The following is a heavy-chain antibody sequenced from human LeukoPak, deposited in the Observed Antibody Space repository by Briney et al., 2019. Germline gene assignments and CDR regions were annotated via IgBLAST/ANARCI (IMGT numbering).Heavy chain of an antibody. D-gene: IGHD3-10*01. J-gene: IGHJ5*02. CDR3: ATNILVRDIINWFDP. CDR1: GYTFTDYY. Sequence: ASVKVSCKASGYTFTDYYMHWVRQAPGQGLEWMGWIKPNSGGTRSAQKFQGRVTMTRDTSISTAYMELSSLRYDDTAVYYCATNILVRDIINWFDPWGQGTLVTVSS. V-gene: IGHV1-2*02. CDR2: IKPNSGGT.